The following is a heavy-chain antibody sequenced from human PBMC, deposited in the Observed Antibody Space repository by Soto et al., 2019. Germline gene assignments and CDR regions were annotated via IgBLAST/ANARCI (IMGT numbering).Heavy chain of an antibody. CDR1: GYTFTDHY. J-gene: IGHJ1*01. V-gene: IGHV1-2*02. Sequence: ASVKVSCKASGYTFTDHYLLGVRQAPGQGLEGRGWMHPNNGATNFAQKFQGRVTMTRDTSISTAYLEILRLQSEDTAVYFCARASRLSGGDRGSEFWGQGTLVTVSS. D-gene: IGHD2-21*02. CDR2: MHPNNGAT. CDR3: ARASRLSGGDRGSEF.